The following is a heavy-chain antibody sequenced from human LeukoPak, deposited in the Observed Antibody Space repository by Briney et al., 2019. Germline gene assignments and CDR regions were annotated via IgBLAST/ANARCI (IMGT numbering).Heavy chain of an antibody. CDR3: ARHRRLGVVGAIYYFDY. CDR1: GGSISSNY. V-gene: IGHV4-59*01. Sequence: SETLSLTCTVSGGSISSNYWSWIRQPPGRGLEWIGYIYYSGSTNYNPSLKSRVTISADTAKNQFSLKVSSVTAADTGVYYCARHRRLGVVGAIYYFDYWGQGTLVTVSS. J-gene: IGHJ4*02. D-gene: IGHD1-26*01. CDR2: IYYSGST.